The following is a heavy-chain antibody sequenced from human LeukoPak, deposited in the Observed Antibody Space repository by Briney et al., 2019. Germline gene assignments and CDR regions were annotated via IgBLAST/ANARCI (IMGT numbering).Heavy chain of an antibody. CDR1: GFTFSSYA. CDR3: AKSRVAVAAPRNWFDP. J-gene: IGHJ5*02. CDR2: ISGSGLST. Sequence: GGSLRLSCAASGFTFSSYAMSWVRQAPGKGLEWVSTISGSGLSTYYADSVKGRFTISRDNSNNPLYLQMNSLRVEDTAVYYCAKSRVAVAAPRNWFDPWGQGTLVTVSS. D-gene: IGHD6-19*01. V-gene: IGHV3-23*01.